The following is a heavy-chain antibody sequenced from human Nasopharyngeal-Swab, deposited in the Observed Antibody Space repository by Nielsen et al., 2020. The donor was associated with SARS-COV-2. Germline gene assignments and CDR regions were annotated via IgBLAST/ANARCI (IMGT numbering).Heavy chain of an antibody. J-gene: IGHJ6*02. CDR1: GGTFSSYA. D-gene: IGHD5-18*01. V-gene: IGHV1-69*04. CDR2: IIPILGIA. CDR3: ASDFRDTAMVKEYGMDV. Sequence: SVKVSCKASGGTFSSYAISWVRQAPGQGLEWMGRIIPILGIANYAQKFQGRVTITADKSTSTAYMELSSLRSEDTAVYYCASDFRDTAMVKEYGMDVWGQGTTVTVSS.